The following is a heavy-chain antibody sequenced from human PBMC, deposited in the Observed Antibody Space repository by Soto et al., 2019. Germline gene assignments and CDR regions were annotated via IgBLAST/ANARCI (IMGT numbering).Heavy chain of an antibody. V-gene: IGHV3-23*01. CDR2: ISGSVGST. CDR1: GFIFSDHG. CDR3: AKDWTIASRTFDS. D-gene: IGHD6-6*01. J-gene: IGHJ4*02. Sequence: EVQLLESGGGFVQPGGSLRLSCTASGFIFSDHGMHWVRQAPGKGLEWVASISGSVGSTFYADSVKGRFTISRDNYLNTLDLQLNSLRAEDTAVYYCAKDWTIASRTFDSWGQGALVTVSS.